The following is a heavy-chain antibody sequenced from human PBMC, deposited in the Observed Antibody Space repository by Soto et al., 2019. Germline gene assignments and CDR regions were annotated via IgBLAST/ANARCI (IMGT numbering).Heavy chain of an antibody. CDR3: AREYEDLTSNFDY. J-gene: IGHJ4*02. CDR2: ISSTTNYI. D-gene: IGHD3-3*01. Sequence: GSLILSRASSGFTFTRYSMNLVLHAPGKGLEWVSSISSTTNYIYYGDSMKGRFTISRDNAKNSLYLEMNSLRAEDTAVYYCAREYEDLTSNFDYWGQGTLVTVSS. V-gene: IGHV3-21*06. CDR1: GFTFTRYS.